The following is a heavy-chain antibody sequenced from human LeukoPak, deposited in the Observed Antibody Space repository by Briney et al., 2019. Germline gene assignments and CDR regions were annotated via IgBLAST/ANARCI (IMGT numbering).Heavy chain of an antibody. J-gene: IGHJ6*03. CDR3: AREKIGTGTVLGKDYYYVDV. CDR1: GFTFSNYG. CDR2: ITGSGGST. V-gene: IGHV3-23*01. Sequence: PGGSLRLSCAASGFTFSNYGLSWVRQAPGKGLEWVSGITGSGGSTYYADSVKGRFTISRDNSKNTLYLQMNSLRAEDTAIYYCAREKIGTGTVLGKDYYYVDVWGKGTTVTVSS. D-gene: IGHD3-16*01.